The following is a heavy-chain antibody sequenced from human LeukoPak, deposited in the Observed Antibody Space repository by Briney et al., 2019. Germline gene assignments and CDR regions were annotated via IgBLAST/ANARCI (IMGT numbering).Heavy chain of an antibody. CDR3: ARGIGSSWYLDAFDI. CDR1: GYTFTSYG. CDR2: MNPNSGNT. Sequence: ASVKVSCKASGYTFTSYGISWVRQAPGQGLEWMGWMNPNSGNTGYAQKFQGRVTMTRNTSISTAYMELSSLRSEDTAVYYCARGIGSSWYLDAFDIWGQGTMVTVSS. V-gene: IGHV1-8*02. D-gene: IGHD6-13*01. J-gene: IGHJ3*02.